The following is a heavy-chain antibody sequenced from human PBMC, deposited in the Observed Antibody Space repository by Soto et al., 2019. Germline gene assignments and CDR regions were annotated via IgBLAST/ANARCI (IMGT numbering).Heavy chain of an antibody. J-gene: IGHJ4*02. CDR2: IYHSGST. V-gene: IGHV4-30-2*01. Sequence: SETLSLTCAVSGGSISSGGYSWSWIRQPPGKGLEWIGYIYHSGSTYYNPSLKSQVTISVDRSKNQFSLKLSSVTAADTAVYYCARAHEGDFDYWGQGTLVTVSS. CDR1: GGSISSGGYS. CDR3: ARAHEGDFDY.